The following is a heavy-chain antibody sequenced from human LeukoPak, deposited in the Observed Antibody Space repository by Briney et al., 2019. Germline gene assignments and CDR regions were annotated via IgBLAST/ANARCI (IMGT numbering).Heavy chain of an antibody. CDR2: MSPKSGHT. J-gene: IGHJ5*02. CDR1: GYSFTSYD. CDR3: ARATYCSSTSCYSRNNWFDP. D-gene: IGHD2-2*01. Sequence: ASVKVSCKPSGYSFTSYDINWVRESTGHGLEWMGWMSPKSGHTGYAQNFQGRVTMTRNTSISTAYMELRSLRSDDTAVYYCARATYCSSTSCYSRNNWFDPWGQGTLVTVSS. V-gene: IGHV1-8*01.